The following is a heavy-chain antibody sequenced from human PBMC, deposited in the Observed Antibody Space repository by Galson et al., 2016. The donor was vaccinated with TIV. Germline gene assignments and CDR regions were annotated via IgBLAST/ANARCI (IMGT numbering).Heavy chain of an antibody. D-gene: IGHD3-16*01. Sequence: SVKVSCKASGYTFSFSGYYVHWVRPAPGQGLEWMGWINPDSDGTKYAQKFQGRVTMTSDTSISTAYMELSRLKSDDTAVYYCARAGRGRNYDYWGQGTLVTVSS. CDR2: INPDSDGT. CDR1: GYTFSFSGYY. V-gene: IGHV1-2*02. J-gene: IGHJ4*02. CDR3: ARAGRGRNYDY.